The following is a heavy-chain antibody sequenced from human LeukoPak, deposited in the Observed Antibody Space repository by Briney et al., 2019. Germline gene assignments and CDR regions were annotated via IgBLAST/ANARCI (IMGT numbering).Heavy chain of an antibody. CDR3: ARDSPAGESLPSYYYDSSGTDY. Sequence: GGSLRLSCAASGFTFSSYSMNWVRQAPGKGLEWVSSISSSSSYIYYADSVKGRFTISRDNAKNSLYLQMNSLRAEDTAVYYCARDSPAGESLPSYYYDSSGTDYWGQGILVTVSS. J-gene: IGHJ4*02. D-gene: IGHD3-22*01. CDR2: ISSSSSYI. V-gene: IGHV3-21*01. CDR1: GFTFSSYS.